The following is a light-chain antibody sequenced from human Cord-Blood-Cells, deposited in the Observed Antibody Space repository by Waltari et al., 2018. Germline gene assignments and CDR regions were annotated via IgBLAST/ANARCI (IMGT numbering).Light chain of an antibody. CDR1: QGIRSY. Sequence: DIQLTQSPSFLSASVGDRVTITCRASQGIRSYLAWYQQKPGKAPKLLIYAASTLQSGVPSRFSGSGSGTEFALTFSSLQPEDFATYYCQQLNSYPFTLGPGTKVDIK. CDR3: QQLNSYPFT. V-gene: IGKV1-9*01. CDR2: AAS. J-gene: IGKJ3*01.